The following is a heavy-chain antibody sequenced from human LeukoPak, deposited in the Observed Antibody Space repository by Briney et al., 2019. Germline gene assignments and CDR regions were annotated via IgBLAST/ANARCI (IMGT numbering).Heavy chain of an antibody. J-gene: IGHJ4*02. CDR2: IYYSGST. Sequence: SETLSLTCTVSGGSISSYYWSWIRHPPGKGLEWNGYIYYSGSTNYNPYPKSRVTISVDTSKNQFSLRLSSVTAADTAVYFCARGILRDYYDSSGFYHRGGVGYWGQGTLVTVSS. CDR3: ARGILRDYYDSSGFYHRGGVGY. V-gene: IGHV4-59*08. CDR1: GGSISSYY. D-gene: IGHD3-22*01.